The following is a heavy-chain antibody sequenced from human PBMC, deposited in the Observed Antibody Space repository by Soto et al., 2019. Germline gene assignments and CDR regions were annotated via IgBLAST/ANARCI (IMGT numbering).Heavy chain of an antibody. CDR2: INHSGST. V-gene: IGHV4-34*01. Sequence: SETLSLTCTVSGGSINHYYWTWIRQPPGKGLEWIGEINHSGSTNYNPSLKSRVTISVDTSKNQFSLKLSSVTAADTAVYYCARRSNYYDSTGYYYARAYYYYGMDVWGQGTTVTVSS. CDR1: GGSINHYY. J-gene: IGHJ6*02. D-gene: IGHD3-22*01. CDR3: ARRSNYYDSTGYYYARAYYYYGMDV.